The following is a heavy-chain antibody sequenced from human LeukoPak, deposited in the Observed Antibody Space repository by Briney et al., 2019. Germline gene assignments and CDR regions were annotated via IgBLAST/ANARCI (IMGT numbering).Heavy chain of an antibody. CDR1: GYTFTSYA. V-gene: IGHV7-4-1*02. CDR3: ARDHWGYYGSGNLRSLFDY. Sequence: ASVKVSCKASGYTFTSYAMNWVRQAPGQGLEWMGWINTNTGNPTYAQGFTGRFVSSLDTSVSTAYLQISSLKAEDTAVYYCARDHWGYYGSGNLRSLFDYWGQGTLVTVSS. J-gene: IGHJ4*02. D-gene: IGHD3-10*01. CDR2: INTNTGNP.